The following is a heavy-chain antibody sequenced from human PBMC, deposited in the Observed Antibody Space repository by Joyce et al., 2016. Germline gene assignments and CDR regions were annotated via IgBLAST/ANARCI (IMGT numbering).Heavy chain of an antibody. CDR3: ARETGTNNRAYYWYFDL. CDR1: GFIFSSYA. CDR2: IAYDGSNK. D-gene: IGHD1/OR15-1a*01. V-gene: IGHV3-30*04. Sequence: QVQLVESGGGVVQPGRSLRLSCAASGFIFSSYAMHWVRQAPGKGLEWVAVIAYDGSNKNYADSVKGRFTISRDNSKNTLYLQMNSLRAEDTAVYYCARETGTNNRAYYWYFDLWGRGTLVTVSS. J-gene: IGHJ2*01.